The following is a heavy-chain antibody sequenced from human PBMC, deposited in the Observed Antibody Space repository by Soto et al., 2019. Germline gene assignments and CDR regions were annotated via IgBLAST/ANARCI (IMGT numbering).Heavy chain of an antibody. CDR1: GYSFTSYW. J-gene: IGHJ4*02. Sequence: EVHLVQSGAEVKKPGESLKISCKGSGYSFTSYWIAWVRQIPGKGLEWMGIIYPGDSEPKYSPSFQGQVTFSVDKSSSTAYLQWSSLKASDTAIYYCARHLRGSNFDYWGQGTLVTVSS. CDR2: IYPGDSEP. CDR3: ARHLRGSNFDY. V-gene: IGHV5-51*01.